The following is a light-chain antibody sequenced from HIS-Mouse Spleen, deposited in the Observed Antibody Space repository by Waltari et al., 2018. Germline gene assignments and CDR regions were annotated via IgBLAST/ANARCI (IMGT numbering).Light chain of an antibody. CDR2: GAS. CDR1: QSVSSSY. CDR3: QQYGSSSALT. J-gene: IGKJ4*01. V-gene: IGKV3-20*01. Sequence: EIVLTQSPGTLSLSPGERATLSCRASQSVSSSYLACYQQKPGKAPSLLIYGASSRATSMPDRFSGSGSATDFTITTSRLEPEDVAVYYCQQYGSSSALTFGGGTKVEIK.